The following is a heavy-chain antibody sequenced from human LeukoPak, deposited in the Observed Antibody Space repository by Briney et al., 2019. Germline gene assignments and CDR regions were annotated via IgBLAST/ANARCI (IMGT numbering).Heavy chain of an antibody. CDR2: IWYDGSNK. CDR3: ARDLANYYDTSGYYPSNYYYGMDV. D-gene: IGHD3-22*01. CDR1: GFTFSSYG. J-gene: IGHJ6*02. V-gene: IGHV3-33*01. Sequence: GGSLRLSCAASGFTFSSYGMHWVRQAPGKGLEWVAVIWYDGSNKYYADSVKGRFTISRDNSKNTLYLQMNSLRAEDTAVYYCARDLANYYDTSGYYPSNYYYGMDVWGQGTTVTVSS.